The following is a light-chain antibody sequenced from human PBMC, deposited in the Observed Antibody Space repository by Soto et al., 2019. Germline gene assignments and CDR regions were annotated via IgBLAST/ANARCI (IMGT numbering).Light chain of an antibody. Sequence: DIQMTQSPSTLSGSVGDRVTITCRASQTSSSWLDWYQQKPGKAPKLLIYKASNLKSGVPSRFSGSGSGTEFTLTISRLQPDDFATYYCKHYNSYSEAFGQGTKVDIK. V-gene: IGKV1-5*03. CDR2: KAS. J-gene: IGKJ1*01. CDR3: KHYNSYSEA. CDR1: QTSSSW.